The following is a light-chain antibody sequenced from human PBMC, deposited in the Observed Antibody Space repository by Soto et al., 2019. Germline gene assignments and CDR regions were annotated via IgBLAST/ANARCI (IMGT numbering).Light chain of an antibody. Sequence: QSALTQPASVSGSPGQSITISCTGTSSDVGGYNYVSWYQQHPRKAPKRMIYDVSNRPSGVSNRFSGSKAGNTAALTISGLQAEDEADYYCSSYTSSSTPYVFGTGTKLTVL. J-gene: IGLJ1*01. CDR2: DVS. CDR1: SSDVGGYNY. CDR3: SSYTSSSTPYV. V-gene: IGLV2-14*01.